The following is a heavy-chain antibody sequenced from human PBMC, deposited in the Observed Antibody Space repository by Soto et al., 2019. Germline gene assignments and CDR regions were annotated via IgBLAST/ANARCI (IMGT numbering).Heavy chain of an antibody. D-gene: IGHD3-22*01. CDR1: GGSFPSDT. CDR2: IVPVFGTP. J-gene: IGHJ3*02. CDR3: TRSSSGYYHDAFDI. V-gene: IGHV1-69*01. Sequence: QVQLMQSGAEVKKPGSSVKVSCKASGGSFPSDTISWVRQAPGQGLEWLGGIVPVFGTPNHAQKCQGRVTIFADGSTIISYMELTSLRPEDTAVYYCTRSSSGYYHDAFDIWGQGTLVTVSS.